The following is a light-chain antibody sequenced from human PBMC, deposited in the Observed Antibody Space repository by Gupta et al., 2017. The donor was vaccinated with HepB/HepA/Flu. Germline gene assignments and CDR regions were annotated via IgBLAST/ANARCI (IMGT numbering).Light chain of an antibody. V-gene: IGKV2-28*01. J-gene: IGKJ4*01. CDR3: IQYLQAPIT. CDR1: QSLLHTNRYNY. CDR2: LGS. Sequence: DIVTTQSQPPLLVTPGEPASISCWTSQSLLHTNRYNYLAWYLQKPGQSPQLLIYLGSNLASGVPDRFSGSGSGTDFTLKISSVKTEDLEIYYCIQYLQAPITFGGGTXVEIK.